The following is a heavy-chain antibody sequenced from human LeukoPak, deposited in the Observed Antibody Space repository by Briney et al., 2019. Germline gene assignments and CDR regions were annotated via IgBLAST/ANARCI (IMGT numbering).Heavy chain of an antibody. CDR3: TRDLRKWLLPGY. D-gene: IGHD3-22*01. CDR1: GFTFGDYA. CDR2: IRSKAYGGTT. J-gene: IGHJ4*02. Sequence: PGRSLRLSCTASGFTFGDYAMSWFRQAPGKGLEWVGFIRSKAYGGTTEYAASVKGRFTISRDDSKSIAYLQMNSLKTEDTAVYYCTRDLRKWLLPGYWGQGTLVTVSS. V-gene: IGHV3-49*03.